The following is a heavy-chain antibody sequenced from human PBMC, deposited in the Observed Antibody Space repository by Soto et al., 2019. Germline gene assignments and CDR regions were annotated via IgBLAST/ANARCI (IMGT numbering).Heavy chain of an antibody. CDR1: GFTLDTYG. CDR3: AKIASGSEGLYYYYYGMDV. J-gene: IGHJ6*02. V-gene: IGHV3-23*01. Sequence: GGSLRLSCAVSGFTLDTYGMHWVRQAAGQGLEWVSVFCGVGGSSYYAYSVKGRFTISRDNSKNTLFLQMNSLRAEDTAVYYFAKIASGSEGLYYYYYGMDVWGQGTTVTVSS. D-gene: IGHD6-19*01. CDR2: FCGVGGSS.